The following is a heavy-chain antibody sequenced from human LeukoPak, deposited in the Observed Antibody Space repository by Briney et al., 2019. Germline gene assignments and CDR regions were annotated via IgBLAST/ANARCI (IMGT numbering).Heavy chain of an antibody. CDR1: GYTFTSYG. Sequence: ASVKVSCKASGYTFTSYGISWVRQAPGQGLEWMGRISAYNGNTNYAQKLQGRVTMTTDTSTSTAYMELRSLRSDDTAVYYCAREAAGILIAVAGLTFDYWGQGTLVTVSS. D-gene: IGHD6-19*01. CDR2: ISAYNGNT. V-gene: IGHV1-18*01. CDR3: AREAAGILIAVAGLTFDY. J-gene: IGHJ4*02.